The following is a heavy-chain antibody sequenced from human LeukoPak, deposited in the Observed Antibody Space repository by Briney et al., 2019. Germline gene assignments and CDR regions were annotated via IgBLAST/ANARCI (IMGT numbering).Heavy chain of an antibody. CDR2: ISSSGSTI. CDR1: GFTFSDYY. CDR3: ARSPSSGYYDSSGYFDY. D-gene: IGHD3-22*01. Sequence: GGSLRLSCAASGFTFSDYYMSWIRQAPGKGLEWVSYISSSGSTIYYADSVKGRFTISRDNAKNSLYLQMNSLRAEDTAVYYCARSPSSGYYDSSGYFDYWGQGTLVTVSS. V-gene: IGHV3-11*01. J-gene: IGHJ4*02.